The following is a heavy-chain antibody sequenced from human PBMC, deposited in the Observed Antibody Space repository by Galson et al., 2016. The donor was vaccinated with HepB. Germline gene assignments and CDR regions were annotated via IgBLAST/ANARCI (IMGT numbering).Heavy chain of an antibody. Sequence: ETLSLTCTVSGGSVSSGSYYWSWIRQPPGKGLEWIGYIYYSGSTNYNPSLKSRVTISVDTSKNQFALTMSSVTAADTAVYYCARGGSRQWLVDYWGQGALVTVSS. D-gene: IGHD6-19*01. CDR1: GGSVSSGSYY. J-gene: IGHJ4*02. CDR3: ARGGSRQWLVDY. V-gene: IGHV4-61*01. CDR2: IYYSGST.